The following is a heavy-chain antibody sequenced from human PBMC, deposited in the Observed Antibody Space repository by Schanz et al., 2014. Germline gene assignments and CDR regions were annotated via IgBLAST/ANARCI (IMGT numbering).Heavy chain of an antibody. CDR3: AKHVRSLTGNDY. V-gene: IGHV3-23*01. D-gene: IGHD3-9*01. J-gene: IGHJ4*02. CDR2: LTGSGTTT. Sequence: EVQLLESGGGLVQPGGSLRLSCVASGFTFFGSFAMSWVRQAPGKGLDWVSALTGSGTTTYYADSVKGRFTISRDNSKNTLYLQVNSLRAEDTAVYYCAKHVRSLTGNDYWGQGTLVTVSS. CDR1: GFTFFGSFA.